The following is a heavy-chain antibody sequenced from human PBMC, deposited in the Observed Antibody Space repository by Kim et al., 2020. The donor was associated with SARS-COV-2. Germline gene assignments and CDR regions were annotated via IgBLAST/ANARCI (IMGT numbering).Heavy chain of an antibody. J-gene: IGHJ4*02. Sequence: ASVKVACTASGYTFNSYDINWVRQAAGQGLEWMGWMDPKSGSTGYAQKFQGRVTMSRDTSTNTAHMELNSLRVEDTAVSYCARGERLDSRGQGTLVTV. CDR1: GYTFNSYD. CDR2: MDPKSGST. CDR3: ARGERLDS. D-gene: IGHD1-26*01. V-gene: IGHV1-8*02.